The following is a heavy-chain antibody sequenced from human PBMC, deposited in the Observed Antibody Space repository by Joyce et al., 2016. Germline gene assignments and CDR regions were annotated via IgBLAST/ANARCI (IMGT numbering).Heavy chain of an antibody. CDR2: ISAYNGHT. CDR1: VYNFISYG. V-gene: IGHV1-18*01. D-gene: IGHD3-9*01. CDR3: ARGRGDILTGPSLDY. J-gene: IGHJ4*02. Sequence: QVQLVQSGAEVKKPGASVKVSCTSSVYNFISYGISWVRQAPGQGLEWLGWISAYNGHTNYPQKFQGRVTMTTDTSTSTAYLELRSLRSDDTAVYYCARGRGDILTGPSLDYWGQGILVTVAS.